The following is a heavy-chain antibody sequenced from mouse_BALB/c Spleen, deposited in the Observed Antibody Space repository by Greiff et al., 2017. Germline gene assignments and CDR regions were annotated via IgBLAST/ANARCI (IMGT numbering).Heavy chain of an antibody. CDR2: ILPGSGST. J-gene: IGHJ3*01. V-gene: IGHV1-9*01. CDR1: GYTFSSYW. CDR3: ARGFITTATRFAY. D-gene: IGHD1-2*01. Sequence: QVQLQQSGAELMKPGASVKISCKATGYTFSSYWIEWVKQRPGHGLEWIGEILPGSGSTNYNEKFKGKATFTADTSSNTAYMQLSSLTSEDSAVYYCARGFITTATRFAYWGQGTLVTVSA.